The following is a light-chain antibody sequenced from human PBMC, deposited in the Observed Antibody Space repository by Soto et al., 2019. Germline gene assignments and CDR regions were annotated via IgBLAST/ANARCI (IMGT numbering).Light chain of an antibody. V-gene: IGLV2-23*01. J-gene: IGLJ3*02. CDR2: EGS. CDR3: CSYAGSSTWV. CDR1: SSDVGSYNL. Sequence: SALTQPASVSGSPGQSITISCTGTSSDVGSYNLVSWYQQHPGKAPKLMIYEGSKRPAGVSNRFSGSKSGNTASLTSSGLQAEDEADYYCCSYAGSSTWVFGGGTQLTVL.